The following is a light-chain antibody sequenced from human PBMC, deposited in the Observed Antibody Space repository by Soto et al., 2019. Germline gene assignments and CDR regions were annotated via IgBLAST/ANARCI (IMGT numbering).Light chain of an antibody. J-gene: IGKJ2*01. V-gene: IGKV1-39*01. Sequence: IQMTQSPASLSASVGDRVTITCRASQSISSSLNWYQQKRGKATKLLIYAAASLQSGVTSRFSRSGAGTDFTLTISSLKSEDCATYYCQQSYSTPYTFGPGTKMEIK. CDR3: QQSYSTPYT. CDR1: QSISSS. CDR2: AAA.